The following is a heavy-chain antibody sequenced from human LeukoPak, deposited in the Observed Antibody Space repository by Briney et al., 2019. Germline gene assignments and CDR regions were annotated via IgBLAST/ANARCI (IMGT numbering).Heavy chain of an antibody. V-gene: IGHV4-34*01. CDR3: AREVVVVPAAPRENWFDP. CDR1: GGSFSGYY. CDR2: INHSGST. Sequence: PSETLSLTFAVYGGSFSGYYWSWIRQPPGKGLEGSGEINHSGSTNYNPALKSRVHISVDTSKNQFSLQLSSVTAADTAVYYCAREVVVVPAAPRENWFDPWGQGTLVTVSS. J-gene: IGHJ5*02. D-gene: IGHD2-2*01.